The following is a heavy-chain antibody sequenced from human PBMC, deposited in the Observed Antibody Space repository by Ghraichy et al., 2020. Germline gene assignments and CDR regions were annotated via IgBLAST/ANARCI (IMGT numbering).Heavy chain of an antibody. Sequence: LTCAASGFTFSNAWMSWVRQAPGKGLEWVGRIKSKTDGGTTDYAAPVKGRFTISRDDSKNTLYLQMNSLKTEDTAVYYCTTDSTSGTPRADYGMDVWGQGTTVTVSS. CDR3: TTDSTSGTPRADYGMDV. J-gene: IGHJ6*02. CDR1: GFTFSNAW. D-gene: IGHD1-1*01. V-gene: IGHV3-15*01. CDR2: IKSKTDGGTT.